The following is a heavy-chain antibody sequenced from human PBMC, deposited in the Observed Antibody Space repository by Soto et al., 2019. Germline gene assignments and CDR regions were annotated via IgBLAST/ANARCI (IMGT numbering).Heavy chain of an antibody. CDR1: GDSVSSNTAS. D-gene: IGHD1-26*01. Sequence: SQTLSLTCAISGDSVSSNTASWNWIRPSPSRGLEWLGRTYFRSKWYNDYAVSVKSRIIINPNTSNNQFSLQLNSVTPEDTAVYFCAKGDNLGPKTYYAFDPWGQGIMVTVSS. J-gene: IGHJ5*02. V-gene: IGHV6-1*01. CDR2: TYFRSKWYN. CDR3: AKGDNLGPKTYYAFDP.